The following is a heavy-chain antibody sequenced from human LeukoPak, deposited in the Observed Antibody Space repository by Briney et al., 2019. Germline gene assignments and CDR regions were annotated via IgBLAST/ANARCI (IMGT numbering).Heavy chain of an antibody. J-gene: IGHJ4*02. CDR3: ARPVDYNAGDY. V-gene: IGHV3-48*04. CDR2: ISSSGRTT. CDR1: GFMFSNYD. Sequence: GGSLRLSCAASGFMFSNYDMNWVRLGPGKGLEWVSYISSSGRTTHYADSVRDRFTISRDNAKNSLYLQMNSLRAEDTAVYYCARPVDYNAGDYWGQGTLVTVSS. D-gene: IGHD5-12*01.